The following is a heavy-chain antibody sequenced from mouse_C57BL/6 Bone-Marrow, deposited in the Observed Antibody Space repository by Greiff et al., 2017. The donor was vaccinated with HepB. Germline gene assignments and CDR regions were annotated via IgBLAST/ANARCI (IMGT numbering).Heavy chain of an antibody. CDR2: IHPNSGST. CDR1: GYTFTSYW. CDR3: ARRRGSSYDSYYAMDY. Sequence: QVQLQQSGAELVKPGASVKLSCKASGYTFTSYWMHWVKQRPGQGLEWIGMIHPNSGSTNYNEKFKSKATLTVDKSSSTAYMQLSSLISEDSAVYYCARRRGSSYDSYYAMDYWGQGTSVTVSS. J-gene: IGHJ4*01. D-gene: IGHD1-1*01. V-gene: IGHV1-64*01.